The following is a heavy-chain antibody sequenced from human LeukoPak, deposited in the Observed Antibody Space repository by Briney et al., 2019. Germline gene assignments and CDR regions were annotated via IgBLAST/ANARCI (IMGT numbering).Heavy chain of an antibody. CDR1: GSTVSSNY. D-gene: IGHD6-19*01. CDR3: ARGMAVAVPFDY. J-gene: IGHJ4*02. V-gene: IGHV3-53*01. Sequence: PGGSLRLSCAASGSTVSSNYMSWVRQAPGKGLEWVSVIYSGGSTYYADSVKGRFTISRDNSKNTLYLQMNSLRAEDTAVYYCARGMAVAVPFDYWGQGTLVTVSS. CDR2: IYSGGST.